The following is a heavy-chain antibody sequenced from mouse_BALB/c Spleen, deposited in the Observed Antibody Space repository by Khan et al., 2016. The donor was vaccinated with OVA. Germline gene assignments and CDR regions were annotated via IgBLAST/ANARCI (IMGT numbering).Heavy chain of an antibody. CDR1: GYTFTTAG. V-gene: IGHV9-4*02. Sequence: QIQLVQSGPELKKPGETVRISCKASGYTFTTAGIQWVQKMPGKGLKWIGWINTHSGVPKYAEDFKGRFAFSLEISVNTAYLQLTNLTNEDTATYYCARGGGAYYRNDGGAMEYWGQGTSVTVSS. D-gene: IGHD2-14*01. J-gene: IGHJ4*01. CDR3: ARGGGAYYRNDGGAMEY. CDR2: INTHSGVP.